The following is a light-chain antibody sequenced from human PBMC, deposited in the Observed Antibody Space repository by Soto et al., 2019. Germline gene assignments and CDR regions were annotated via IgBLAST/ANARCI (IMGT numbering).Light chain of an antibody. J-gene: IGLJ3*02. Sequence: QSVPTQPPSVSGAPGQRVTISCTGSSSNIGAGYDVHWYQKFPGTAPKLLIYVISNRPSGVPDRFSGSKSGTSASLAITGLQAEDEADYYCQSYDSSLSGSVFGGGTQLTVL. V-gene: IGLV1-40*01. CDR3: QSYDSSLSGSV. CDR2: VIS. CDR1: SSNIGAGYD.